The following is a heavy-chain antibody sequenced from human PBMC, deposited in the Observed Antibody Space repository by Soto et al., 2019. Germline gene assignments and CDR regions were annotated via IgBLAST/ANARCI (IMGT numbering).Heavy chain of an antibody. CDR1: GRSISSGGYY. V-gene: IGHV4-31*03. D-gene: IGHD1-1*01. Sequence: SETLSLTCTVSGRSISSGGYYWSWLRQHPGKGLEWIGSIYYSGSTYYNPSLKTRVPISVDTSKNQFSLKLSSVAATDTAVYYCARVQRPTEYKEVFDYWGQGTLVTVSS. J-gene: IGHJ4*01. CDR2: IYYSGST. CDR3: ARVQRPTEYKEVFDY.